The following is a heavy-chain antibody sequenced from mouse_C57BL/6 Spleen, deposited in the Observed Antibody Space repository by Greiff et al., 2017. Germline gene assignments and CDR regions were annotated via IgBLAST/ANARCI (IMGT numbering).Heavy chain of an antibody. CDR1: GYAFTNYL. CDR2: INPGSGGT. Sequence: QVQLQQSGAELVRPGTSVKVSCKASGYAFTNYLIEWVKQRPGQGLEWIGVINPGSGGTNYNEKFKGKATLTADKSSSTAYMQLSSLTSEDSAVYVCAREGKIITTVVARTPFAYWGQGTLVTVSA. V-gene: IGHV1-54*01. D-gene: IGHD1-1*01. CDR3: AREGKIITTVVARTPFAY. J-gene: IGHJ3*01.